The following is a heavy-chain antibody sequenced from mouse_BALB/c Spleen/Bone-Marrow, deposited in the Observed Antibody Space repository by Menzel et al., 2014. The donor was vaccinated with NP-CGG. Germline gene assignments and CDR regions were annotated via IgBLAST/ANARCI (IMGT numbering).Heavy chain of an antibody. CDR1: GFTFTDYS. Sequence: DVMLVESGGGLVQPGGSLRLSCATSGFTFTDYSMSWVRQPPGKALEWLGFIRNKANGYKTEYSASVKGRFTISRDNSQSILFLQMNPLSAEDSATYCCAREKNYGSHWYFDVWGAGTTVTVSS. V-gene: IGHV7-3*02. D-gene: IGHD1-1*01. CDR3: AREKNYGSHWYFDV. J-gene: IGHJ1*01. CDR2: IRNKANGYKT.